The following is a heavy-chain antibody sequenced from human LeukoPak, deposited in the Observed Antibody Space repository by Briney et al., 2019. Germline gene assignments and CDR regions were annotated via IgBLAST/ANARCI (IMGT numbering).Heavy chain of an antibody. CDR1: GGSISSYY. CDR3: ARDFLNTKTFDM. J-gene: IGHJ3*02. Sequence: SETLSLTCTVSGGSISSYYWSWIRQPPGKGLEWIGYIYYSGSTNYNPSLKSRVTISVDTSKNQFSLKLSSVTAADTAVYYCARDFLNTKTFDMWGQGTMVIVSS. CDR2: IYYSGST. D-gene: IGHD1/OR15-1a*01. V-gene: IGHV4-59*01.